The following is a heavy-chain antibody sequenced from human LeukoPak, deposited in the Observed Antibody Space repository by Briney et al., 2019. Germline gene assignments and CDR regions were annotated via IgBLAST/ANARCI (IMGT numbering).Heavy chain of an antibody. CDR1: GFTFSDTW. CDR3: VRDYSVERVAD. Sequence: GGSLRLSCAASGFTFSDTWMHWVRQAPGKGLVWVSRIYGFGANTAYADSVKGRFTLSRDNARNTLCLHMNSLRADDTAVYYCVRDYSVERVADWGQGTLVTVSS. CDR2: IYGFGANT. D-gene: IGHD4-23*01. V-gene: IGHV3-74*01. J-gene: IGHJ4*02.